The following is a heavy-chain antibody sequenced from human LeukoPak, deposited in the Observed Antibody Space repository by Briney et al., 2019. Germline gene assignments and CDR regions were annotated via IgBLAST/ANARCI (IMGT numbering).Heavy chain of an antibody. V-gene: IGHV3-33*01. CDR2: IWYDGSNK. Sequence: GGSLRLSCAASGFTFSSFGMHWVRQAPGKGLEWVAVIWYDGSNKYYADSVKGRFTISRDNSKNTLYLQMNSLRAEDTAVYYCAHWGSSGPFDYWGQGTLVTVSS. CDR3: AHWGSSGPFDY. CDR1: GFTFSSFG. D-gene: IGHD6-6*01. J-gene: IGHJ4*02.